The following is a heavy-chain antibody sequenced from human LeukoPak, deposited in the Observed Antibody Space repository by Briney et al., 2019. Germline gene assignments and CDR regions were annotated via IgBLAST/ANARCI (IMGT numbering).Heavy chain of an antibody. CDR1: GGSISSGGYY. Sequence: SQTLSLTCTVSGGSISSGGYYWSWIRQHPGKGLEWIGYIYYSGSTYFNSSLKSRVTISVDTSKNQFSLKLSSVTAADTAVYYCARHAGQIYYYYYMDVWGKGTTVTVSS. J-gene: IGHJ6*03. CDR3: ARHAGQIYYYYYMDV. CDR2: IYYSGST. V-gene: IGHV4-31*03.